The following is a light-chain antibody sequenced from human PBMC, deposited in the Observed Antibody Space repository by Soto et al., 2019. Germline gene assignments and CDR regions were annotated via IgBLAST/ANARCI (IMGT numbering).Light chain of an antibody. V-gene: IGLV2-14*01. CDR1: SSDVGGYNY. J-gene: IGLJ1*01. Sequence: QSVLTQPASVSGSPGQSITISRTGTSSDVGGYNYVSWYQQHPGKAPKLTIYEVSNRPSGVSNRFSGSKSGNTASLTISGLQAEDEADYYCSSYTSSSSYVFGTGTKVTVL. CDR2: EVS. CDR3: SSYTSSSSYV.